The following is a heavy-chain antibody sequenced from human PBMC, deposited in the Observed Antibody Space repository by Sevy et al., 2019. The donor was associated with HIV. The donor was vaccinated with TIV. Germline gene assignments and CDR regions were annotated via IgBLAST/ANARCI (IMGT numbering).Heavy chain of an antibody. J-gene: IGHJ4*02. CDR2: MNPNRGNT. CDR1: GYTFTSYD. D-gene: IGHD6-19*01. CDR3: ARAGSGWYDHYFDP. Sequence: ASVKVSCKASGYTFTSYDINWVRQATGQGLEWMGWMNPNRGNTGYAQKFQGRVTITRNTSISTAYMELRSLRSEDTAMYYCARAGSGWYDHYFDPWGQGTRVTVSS. V-gene: IGHV1-8*01.